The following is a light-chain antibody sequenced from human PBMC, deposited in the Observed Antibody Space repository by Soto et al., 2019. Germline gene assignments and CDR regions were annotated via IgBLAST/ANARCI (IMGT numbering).Light chain of an antibody. CDR2: RTD. CDR1: SSTFANNY. V-gene: IGLV1-47*01. Sequence: QSALTQPPSVSGTPGQRVSISCSGDSSTFANNYVHWYQQVPGAAPKLLMYRTDQRPSGVPERFSGSKSGTSASLTISGLQAEDEADYYCNSYTTSSTWLFGGGTKLTVL. CDR3: NSYTTSSTWL. J-gene: IGLJ3*02.